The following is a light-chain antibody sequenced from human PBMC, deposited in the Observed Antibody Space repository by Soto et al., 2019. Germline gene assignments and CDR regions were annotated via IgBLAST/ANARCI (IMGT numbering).Light chain of an antibody. J-gene: IGKJ4*01. Sequence: EIVLTQSPGTLSLSPGERATLSCRASQRVSNSYLAWYQQKPGQAPRLLIYGASSRATGIPDRFSGSGSGTDFTLTISRLEPEDFAVYYCQQYGSSPRTFGGGTKVDIK. CDR3: QQYGSSPRT. V-gene: IGKV3-20*01. CDR2: GAS. CDR1: QRVSNSY.